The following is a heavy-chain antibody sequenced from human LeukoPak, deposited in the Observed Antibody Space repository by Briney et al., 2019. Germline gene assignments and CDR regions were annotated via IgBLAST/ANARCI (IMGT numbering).Heavy chain of an antibody. V-gene: IGHV3-23*01. D-gene: IGHD2/OR15-2a*01. Sequence: PGGTLRLTCAASGFTFSSYGMCWVRQAPGKGLEWVSAISGSGGSTYYADSVKGRFTISRDNSKNTLYLLMNSLRAEDTAVYYCAKDCSRLTMPRAWFDPWGQGTLVTVSS. CDR3: AKDCSRLTMPRAWFDP. J-gene: IGHJ5*02. CDR2: ISGSGGST. CDR1: GFTFSSYG.